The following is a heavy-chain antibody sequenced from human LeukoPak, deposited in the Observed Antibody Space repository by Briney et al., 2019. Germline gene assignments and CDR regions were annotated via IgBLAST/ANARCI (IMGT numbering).Heavy chain of an antibody. CDR3: AKSDARRGYYGMDV. J-gene: IGHJ6*02. D-gene: IGHD5-24*01. CDR2: ISGSGGST. Sequence: GGSLRLSCAASGFTFSSYAMSWVRQAPGKGLEWVSAISGSGGSTYYADSVKGRFTISRDNSKNTLYLQMNSLRAEDTAVYYCAKSDARRGYYGMDVWGQGTTVTVSS. V-gene: IGHV3-23*01. CDR1: GFTFSSYA.